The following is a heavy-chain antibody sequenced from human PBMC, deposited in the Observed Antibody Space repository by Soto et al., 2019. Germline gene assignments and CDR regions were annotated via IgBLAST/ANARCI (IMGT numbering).Heavy chain of an antibody. J-gene: IGHJ3*01. V-gene: IGHV1-18*01. CDR3: ARVKVPAAILGAFDL. CDR1: GYTFTTYG. CDR2: INPFKGDT. Sequence: ASVKVSCKASGYTFTTYGITWVRQAPGQGLDWMGWINPFKGDTNSAARFQDRVTMTTDTSTRTAYMELRSLRSDDTAVYYCARVKVPAAILGAFDLWGQGTLVTVSS. D-gene: IGHD2-2*02.